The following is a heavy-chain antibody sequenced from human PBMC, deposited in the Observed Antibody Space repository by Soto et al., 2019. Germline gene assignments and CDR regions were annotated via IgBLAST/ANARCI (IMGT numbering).Heavy chain of an antibody. J-gene: IGHJ6*02. CDR3: VTSDSGSYGYHYYYGMDV. V-gene: IGHV5-51*01. Sequence: RGESLKISCKGSGYSFTSYWIGWVRQMPGKGLEWMGIIYPGDSDTRYSPSFQGQVTISADKSISTAYLQWSSLKASDTAMYYCVTSDSGSYGYHYYYGMDVWGQGTTVTVSS. CDR1: GYSFTSYW. CDR2: IYPGDSDT. D-gene: IGHD1-26*01.